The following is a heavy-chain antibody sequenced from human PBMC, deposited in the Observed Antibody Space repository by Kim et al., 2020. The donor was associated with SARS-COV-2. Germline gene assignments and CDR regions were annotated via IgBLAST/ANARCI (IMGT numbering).Heavy chain of an antibody. CDR2: IWYDGSNK. J-gene: IGHJ4*02. V-gene: IGHV3-33*01. Sequence: GGSLRLSCAASGFAFSSYGMHWVRQAPGKGLEWVAVIWYDGSNKYYANSVKGRFTISRDISKNTLYLQMNSLRAEDTAVYYCARDYLSGGDLDYWGQGTLVTVSS. D-gene: IGHD2-21*02. CDR3: ARDYLSGGDLDY. CDR1: GFAFSSYG.